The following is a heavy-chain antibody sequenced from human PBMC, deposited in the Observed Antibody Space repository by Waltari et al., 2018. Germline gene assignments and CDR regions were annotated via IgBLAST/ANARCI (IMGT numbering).Heavy chain of an antibody. Sequence: QLELQESGPGLVKPSETLSLTCSVSGGSIRRRGYYWVRIRQPPGKGLEWIGSIYYSGTTYYNPSLNSRVTISVDTSKNQFSLKLTSVTAADTAMYFCARQSYYDESGHDWGQGTLVTVSS. D-gene: IGHD3-22*01. CDR2: IYYSGTT. CDR1: GGSIRRRGYY. CDR3: ARQSYYDESGHD. V-gene: IGHV4-39*01. J-gene: IGHJ4*02.